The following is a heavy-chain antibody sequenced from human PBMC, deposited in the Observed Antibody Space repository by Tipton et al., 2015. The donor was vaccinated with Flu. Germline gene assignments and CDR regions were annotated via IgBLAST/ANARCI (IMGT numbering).Heavy chain of an antibody. CDR1: GFTFSGSA. CDR3: TRHTAYCTGGVCDAEYFQH. D-gene: IGHD2-8*02. CDR2: IRSKANSYAT. Sequence: GSLRLSCAASGFTFSGSAMHWVHQASGKGLEWVGRIRSKANSYATAYAASVKGRFTISRDDSKNTAYRQMNSLKTEDTAVYYCTRHTAYCTGGVCDAEYFQHWGQGTLVTVSS. V-gene: IGHV3-73*01. J-gene: IGHJ1*01.